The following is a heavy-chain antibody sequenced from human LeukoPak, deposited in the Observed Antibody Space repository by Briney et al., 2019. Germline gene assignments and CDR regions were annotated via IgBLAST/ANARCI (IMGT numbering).Heavy chain of an antibody. Sequence: PGGSLRLSCAASGFTFSSYAMSWVRQAPGKGLEWVSAISGSGGSTYYADSVKGRFTISRDNSKNTLYLQMNSLSAEDTAVYYCAKDSSSGWYYDYWGQGTLVTVSS. CDR2: ISGSGGST. J-gene: IGHJ4*02. CDR3: AKDSSSGWYYDY. D-gene: IGHD6-19*01. V-gene: IGHV3-23*01. CDR1: GFTFSSYA.